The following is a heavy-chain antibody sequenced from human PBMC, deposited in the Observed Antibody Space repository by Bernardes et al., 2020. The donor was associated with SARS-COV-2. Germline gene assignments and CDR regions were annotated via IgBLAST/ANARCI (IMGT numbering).Heavy chain of an antibody. V-gene: IGHV3-23*01. CDR1: GFTFSTYG. CDR3: AKAITGTTGMIDY. Sequence: GSLRLSCVASGFTFSTYGMNWVRQAPGKGLEWVSVISGGGGTTYNTGSVKGRFTISRDNSKNTVYLQMDSLRAEDTAVYYCAKAITGTTGMIDYWGQGTLVTVSS. CDR2: ISGGGGTT. J-gene: IGHJ4*02. D-gene: IGHD1-7*01.